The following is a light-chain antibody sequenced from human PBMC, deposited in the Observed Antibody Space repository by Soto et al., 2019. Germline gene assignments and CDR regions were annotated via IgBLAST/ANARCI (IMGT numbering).Light chain of an antibody. CDR3: QQYGSSSWT. CDR1: QSVSSNY. J-gene: IGKJ1*01. V-gene: IGKV3-20*01. Sequence: EIVLTQSPGTLSLSPGERATLSCRASQSVSSNYLAWYQQKPGQAPRLLISGASSRATGIPDRFSGSGSGTDFTLAISRLEPEDFAVYYCQQYGSSSWTFGQGTKVEIK. CDR2: GAS.